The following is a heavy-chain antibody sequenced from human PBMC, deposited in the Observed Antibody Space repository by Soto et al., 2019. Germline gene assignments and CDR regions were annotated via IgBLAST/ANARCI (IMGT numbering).Heavy chain of an antibody. D-gene: IGHD2-2*01. V-gene: IGHV3-48*01. Sequence: EVQLVESGGVLVQPGGSLRLSCAASGFTFSSFGMNWVRQAPGKGLEWVSYVSSGSSVIYYADSVRGRFTISRDNAKNSLYLEMNSLRAEDTAVYYYSRAVASERGYYQYQYFYMDLWGRGPTVTFSS. CDR2: VSSGSSVI. CDR3: SRAVASERGYYQYQYFYMDL. J-gene: IGHJ6*03. CDR1: GFTFSSFG.